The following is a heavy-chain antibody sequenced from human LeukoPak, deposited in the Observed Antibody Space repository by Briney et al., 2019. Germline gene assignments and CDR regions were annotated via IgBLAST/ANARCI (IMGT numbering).Heavy chain of an antibody. D-gene: IGHD2-2*01. CDR1: GGSISSYDHY. J-gene: IGHJ5*02. CDR2: IYYSGRT. V-gene: IGHV4-39*07. CDR3: AKALPPANRQPNWFDP. Sequence: PSETLSLTCTVSGGSISSYDHYWDWIRQPPGKGLEWIGSIYYSGRTYYNQSLHSRVTISLDTSKNQFSLKLSSVTAADTALYFCAKALPPANRQPNWFDPWGQGILVTVSS.